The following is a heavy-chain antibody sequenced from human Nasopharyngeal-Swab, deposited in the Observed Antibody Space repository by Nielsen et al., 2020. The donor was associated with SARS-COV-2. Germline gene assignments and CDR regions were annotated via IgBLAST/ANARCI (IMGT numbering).Heavy chain of an antibody. J-gene: IGHJ6*02. CDR1: GYSFTSYW. CDR2: IYPGDSDT. Sequence: GESLKISCKGSGYSFTSYWIGWVRQMPGKGLEWMGIIYPGDSDTRYSPSFQGQVTISADKSISTAYLQWSSLKASDTAMYYCAIPLPSPSFGMAVWGQGTTVTVSS. CDR3: AIPLPSPSFGMAV. V-gene: IGHV5-51*01.